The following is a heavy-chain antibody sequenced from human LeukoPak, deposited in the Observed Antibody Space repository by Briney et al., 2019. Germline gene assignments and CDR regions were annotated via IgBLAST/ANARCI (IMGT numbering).Heavy chain of an antibody. J-gene: IGHJ3*02. D-gene: IGHD1-26*01. CDR2: VYYSGST. CDR3: ARRTMGPLVVVFDI. CDR1: GGSISSSSHY. V-gene: IGHV4-39*01. Sequence: SETLSLTCTVSGGSISSSSHYWGWIRQPPGKGLEWIGSVYYSGSTYYNPSLNSRVTMSVDTSKNQFSLKLSSVTAADTAVYFCARRTMGPLVVVFDIWGQGTMVTVFS.